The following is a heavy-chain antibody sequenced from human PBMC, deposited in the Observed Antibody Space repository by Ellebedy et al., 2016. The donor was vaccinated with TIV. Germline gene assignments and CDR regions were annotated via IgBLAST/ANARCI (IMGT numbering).Heavy chain of an antibody. CDR3: ARGKQREYDY. V-gene: IGHV4-34*01. CDR1: GGSFSGYR. CDR2: INHSGST. D-gene: IGHD6-25*01. J-gene: IGHJ4*02. Sequence: MPSETLSLTCAVSGGSFSGYRWSWIRQPPGKGLEWIGEINHSGSTNYSPSLKSRVAISVDTSKNQFSLNLSSVTAADTAVYYCARGKQREYDYWGQGALVTVSS.